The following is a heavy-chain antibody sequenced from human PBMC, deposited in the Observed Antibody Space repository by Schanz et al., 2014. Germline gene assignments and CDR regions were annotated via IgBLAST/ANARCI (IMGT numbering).Heavy chain of an antibody. D-gene: IGHD2-21*01. J-gene: IGHJ3*02. CDR2: INSDGTKR. V-gene: IGHV3-33*08. CDR3: ARDGYSVVVISPTESFDI. Sequence: QVRLVESGGGVVQPGRSLRLSCAAFGFTLSSYGMHWVRQAPGKGLEWVTFINSDGTKRFYADSVKSRFTISRDNSRNTLYLQMNSLRAEDTAVCYCARDGYSVVVISPTESFDIWGQGTMVTVSP. CDR1: GFTLSSYG.